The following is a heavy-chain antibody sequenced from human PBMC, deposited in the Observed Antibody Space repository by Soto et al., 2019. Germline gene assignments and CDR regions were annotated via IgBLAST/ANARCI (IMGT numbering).Heavy chain of an antibody. D-gene: IGHD3-10*01. J-gene: IGHJ4*02. CDR2: ISYDGSNK. CDR1: GFTFSSYA. Sequence: QVQLVESGGGVVQPGRSLRLSCAASGFTFSSYAMHWVRQAPGKGLEWVAVISYDGSNKYYADSVKGRFTISRDNSKNTLYLQMNSLRAEDTAVYYCARVPPGSGRPTYVFDYWGQGTLVTVSS. CDR3: ARVPPGSGRPTYVFDY. V-gene: IGHV3-30-3*01.